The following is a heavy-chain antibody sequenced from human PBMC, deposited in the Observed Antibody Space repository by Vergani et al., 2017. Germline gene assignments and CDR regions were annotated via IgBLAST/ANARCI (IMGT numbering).Heavy chain of an antibody. J-gene: IGHJ4*02. CDR1: GFTFSSYA. CDR2: IYSGGSST. Sequence: EVQLLESGGGLVQPGGSLRLSCAASGFTFSSYAMSWVRQAPGKGLEWVSVIYSGGSSTYYADSVKGRFTISRDNSKNTLYLQMNSLRAEDTAVYYCAKSYDFWSGYYPSFDYWGQGTLVTVSS. D-gene: IGHD3-3*01. CDR3: AKSYDFWSGYYPSFDY. V-gene: IGHV3-23*03.